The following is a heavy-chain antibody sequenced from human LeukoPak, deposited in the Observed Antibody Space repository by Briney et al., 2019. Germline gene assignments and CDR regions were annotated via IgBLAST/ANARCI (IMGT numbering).Heavy chain of an antibody. CDR2: IIPIFGIA. V-gene: IGHV1-69*04. D-gene: IGHD3-3*01. J-gene: IGHJ6*02. Sequence: SVKVSCKASGGTFSSYAISWVRQAPGQGLEWMGRIIPIFGIAIYAQKFQGRVTITADKSTSTAYMELSSLRSEDTAVYYCARQDYDFWSGYYKDYYYYGMDVWGQGTTVTVSS. CDR3: ARQDYDFWSGYYKDYYYYGMDV. CDR1: GGTFSSYA.